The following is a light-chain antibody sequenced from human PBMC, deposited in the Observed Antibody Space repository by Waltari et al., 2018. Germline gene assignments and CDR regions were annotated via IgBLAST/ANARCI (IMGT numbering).Light chain of an antibody. Sequence: IVLTQSPDSLAVSLGERATINCRSSQSLFYSSNNKNYLAWYQKKPGQPPKIRIYWASTRESGVPDRFSGSGFGTDFSLTISNLQAEDVAVYYCHQYYSDPPTTFGQGTKVEIK. CDR1: QSLFYSSNNKNY. V-gene: IGKV4-1*01. CDR2: WAS. CDR3: HQYYSDPPTT. J-gene: IGKJ1*01.